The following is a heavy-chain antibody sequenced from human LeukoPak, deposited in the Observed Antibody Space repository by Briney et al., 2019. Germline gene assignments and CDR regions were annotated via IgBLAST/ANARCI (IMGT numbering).Heavy chain of an antibody. D-gene: IGHD2/OR15-2a*01. CDR2: IIPIFGTA. V-gene: IGHV1-69*13. CDR1: GYTFTSYG. J-gene: IGHJ3*02. CDR3: ARVPRGDYFLDAFDI. Sequence: ASVKVSCKASGYTFTSYGISWVRQAPGQGLEWMGGIIPIFGTANYAQKFQGRVTITADESTSTAYMELSSLRSEDTAVYYCARVPRGDYFLDAFDIWGQGTMVTVSS.